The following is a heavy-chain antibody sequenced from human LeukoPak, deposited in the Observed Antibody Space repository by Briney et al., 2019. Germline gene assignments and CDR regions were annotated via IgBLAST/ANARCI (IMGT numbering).Heavy chain of an antibody. J-gene: IGHJ4*02. CDR2: IWYDGSNK. CDR1: GFTFSSYG. Sequence: GGSLRLSCAASGFTFSSYGMHWVRQAPGKGLEWVAVIWYDGSNKYYADSVKGRFTISRDNSKNTLYLQMNSLRAEDTAVYYCARDGAGRYFDYWGQGTLVTVSS. CDR3: ARDGAGRYFDY. V-gene: IGHV3-33*01. D-gene: IGHD3-16*01.